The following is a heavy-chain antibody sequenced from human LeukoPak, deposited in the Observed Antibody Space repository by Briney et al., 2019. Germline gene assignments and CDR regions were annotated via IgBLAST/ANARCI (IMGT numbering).Heavy chain of an antibody. Sequence: GGSLRLSCAASGFTLSSYAMSWVRQAPGKGLEWVSAISGSGVSTYYADSVKGRFTISRDNSKNTLYLQMNSLRAEDTAVYYCYYSSSSPSYYYYYMDVWGKGTTVTLSS. J-gene: IGHJ6*03. V-gene: IGHV3-23*01. CDR3: YYSSSSPSYYYYYMDV. D-gene: IGHD6-13*01. CDR1: GFTLSSYA. CDR2: ISGSGVST.